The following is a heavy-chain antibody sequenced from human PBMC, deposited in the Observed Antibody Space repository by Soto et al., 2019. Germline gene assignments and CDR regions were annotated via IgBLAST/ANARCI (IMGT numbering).Heavy chain of an antibody. Sequence: SVKVSCKASGGTFSSYAISWVRQAPGQGLEWMGGIIPIFGTANYAQKFQGRVTITADESTSTAYMELSSLRSEDTAVYYCARDRGGDYYDSSGYYNYYMDVWGKGTTVTVSS. V-gene: IGHV1-69*13. J-gene: IGHJ6*03. CDR2: IIPIFGTA. CDR3: ARDRGGDYYDSSGYYNYYMDV. D-gene: IGHD3-22*01. CDR1: GGTFSSYA.